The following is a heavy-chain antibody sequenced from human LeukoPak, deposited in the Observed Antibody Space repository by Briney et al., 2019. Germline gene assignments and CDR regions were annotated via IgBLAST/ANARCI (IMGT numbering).Heavy chain of an antibody. CDR3: ARVYYSNSYDYWYFDL. Sequence: SETLSLTCTVSGGSIRSYYWSWIRQPPGKGLEWIAYIYYSGSTNYNPSLKSRVTISVDTSKNQLSLKLSSVTAADTAVYYCARVYYSNSYDYWYFDLWGRGTLVTVSS. V-gene: IGHV4-59*01. CDR1: GGSIRSYY. D-gene: IGHD6-13*01. CDR2: IYYSGST. J-gene: IGHJ2*01.